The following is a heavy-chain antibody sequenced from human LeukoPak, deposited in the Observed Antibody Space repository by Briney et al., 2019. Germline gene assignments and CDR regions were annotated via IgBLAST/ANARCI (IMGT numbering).Heavy chain of an antibody. CDR2: IYYSGST. D-gene: IGHD3-3*01. J-gene: IGHJ4*02. CDR3: ARGRIFGVVPFDY. Sequence: PSETLSLTCTVSGGSISDYYWNWIRQPPGKGLEWIGYIYYSGSTNYNPSLKSRATISVDTSKNQFSLNLSSVTAADTAVYYCARGRIFGVVPFDYWGQGTLVTVSS. V-gene: IGHV4-59*01. CDR1: GGSISDYY.